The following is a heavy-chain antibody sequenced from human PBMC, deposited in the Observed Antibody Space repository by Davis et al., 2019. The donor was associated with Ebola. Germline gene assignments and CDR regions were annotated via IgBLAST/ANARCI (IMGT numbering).Heavy chain of an antibody. CDR1: GFTFSSYS. V-gene: IGHV3-48*01. Sequence: GESLKISCAASGFTFSSYSMNWVRQAPGKGLEWVSYISSSSSTIYYADSVKGRFTISRDNAKNSLYLQMNSLRLEDTAVYFCARDRRDYDFWSGYQAYYYYMDVWGTGTTVTVSS. J-gene: IGHJ6*03. D-gene: IGHD3-3*01. CDR3: ARDRRDYDFWSGYQAYYYYMDV. CDR2: ISSSSSTI.